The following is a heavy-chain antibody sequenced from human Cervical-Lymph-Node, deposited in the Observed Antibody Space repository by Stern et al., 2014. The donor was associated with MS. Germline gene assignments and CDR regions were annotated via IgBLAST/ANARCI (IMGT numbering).Heavy chain of an antibody. D-gene: IGHD2-2*01. CDR3: ARDWGNCTSTTCSDALDI. Sequence: QLQLQESGPGLVKPSQTMFLTCSVSGGSVSNGAYYWNWIRQAPGKGLEWIGYIYHSGITHYNPSLKSRVTMSVDTSKNEFSLRLTSVTATDTAVYYCARDWGNCTSTTCSDALDIWGQGRMVTVSS. V-gene: IGHV4-31*03. CDR1: GGSVSNGAYY. CDR2: IYHSGIT. J-gene: IGHJ3*02.